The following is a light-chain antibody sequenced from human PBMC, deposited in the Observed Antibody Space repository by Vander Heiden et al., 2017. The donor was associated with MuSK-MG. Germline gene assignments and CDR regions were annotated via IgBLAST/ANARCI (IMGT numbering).Light chain of an antibody. CDR1: QRVSSD. J-gene: IGKJ1*01. Sequence: EIVMTQSPATLSVSPGGRATLPSRASQRVSSDLAWFQQKPGQAPRLLVYGASTGAAGIPARCRGSGSGTEFTLTITSLQSEYFADYYCQQYNNWPPWTFGQGTKVEIK. V-gene: IGKV3-15*01. CDR2: GAS. CDR3: QQYNNWPPWT.